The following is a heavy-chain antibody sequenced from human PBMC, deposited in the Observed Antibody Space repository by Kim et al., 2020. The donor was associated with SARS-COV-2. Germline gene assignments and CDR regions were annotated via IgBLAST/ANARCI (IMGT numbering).Heavy chain of an antibody. Sequence: GGSLRLSCAASGFRFSDYAMSWVRQAPGKGLKWVSTISASDGTTHYADSVRGRFTVSRDNTMNTLFLQMNSLRAEDTAVYYCAKTGASGRYWYFDLWGRGTLVTVST. J-gene: IGHJ2*01. CDR2: ISASDGTT. D-gene: IGHD6-19*01. CDR1: GFRFSDYA. CDR3: AKTGASGRYWYFDL. V-gene: IGHV3-23*01.